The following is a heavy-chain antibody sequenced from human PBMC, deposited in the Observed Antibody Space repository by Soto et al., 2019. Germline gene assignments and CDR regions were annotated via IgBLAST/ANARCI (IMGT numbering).Heavy chain of an antibody. CDR3: ASLRGNYFAY. CDR1: GGSISSNY. Sequence: QVQLQESGPGQVKPSETLSLTCTVSGGSISSNYWSWIRQPPGKGLEWIGNIYHSGTTNYSPSLKSRVIMSVDTSKNQFSLKLTSVTAADTAVYYCASLRGNYFAYRGQGTLVTVSS. J-gene: IGHJ4*02. D-gene: IGHD3-16*01. V-gene: IGHV4-59*01. CDR2: IYHSGTT.